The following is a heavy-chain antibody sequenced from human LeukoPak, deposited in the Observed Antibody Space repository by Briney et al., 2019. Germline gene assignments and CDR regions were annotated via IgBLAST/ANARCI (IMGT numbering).Heavy chain of an antibody. CDR3: TAYCSSTSCLDLIDY. D-gene: IGHD2-2*01. CDR1: GFTFSGSA. CDR2: IRSKANSYAT. J-gene: IGHJ4*02. Sequence: GGSLRLSCAASGFTFSGSAMHWVRQASGKGLEWVGRIRSKANSYATAYAASVKGRFTISRDDSKNTAYLQMNSLKTEDMAVYYCTAYCSSTSCLDLIDYWGQGTLVTVSS. V-gene: IGHV3-73*01.